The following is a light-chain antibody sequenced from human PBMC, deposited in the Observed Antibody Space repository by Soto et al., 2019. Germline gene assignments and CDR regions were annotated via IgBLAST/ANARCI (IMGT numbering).Light chain of an antibody. CDR3: QQYNSYSWT. CDR1: QSIGRW. V-gene: IGKV1-5*03. CDR2: KAS. Sequence: DIQMTQSPSTLSASVADRVTITCRASQSIGRWLAWYQQKPGKAPKLLIYKASNLESGVPSRFSGSGSGTEFTLTISSLQPDDFATYYCQQYNSYSWTFGQGTKVDI. J-gene: IGKJ1*01.